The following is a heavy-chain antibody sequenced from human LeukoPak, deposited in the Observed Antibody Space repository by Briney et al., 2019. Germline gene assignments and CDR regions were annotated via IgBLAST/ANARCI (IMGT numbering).Heavy chain of an antibody. J-gene: IGHJ6*03. CDR1: GFTFSSYW. Sequence: GGSLRLSCVASGFTFSSYWMHWVRQAPGKGLVWVSRINSDGSSTKCADSVKGRFTISRDNSKNTLYLQMNSLRAEDTAVYYCAKYGYSYGYYYYYMDVWGKGTTVTISS. D-gene: IGHD5-18*01. CDR2: INSDGSST. V-gene: IGHV3-74*03. CDR3: AKYGYSYGYYYYYMDV.